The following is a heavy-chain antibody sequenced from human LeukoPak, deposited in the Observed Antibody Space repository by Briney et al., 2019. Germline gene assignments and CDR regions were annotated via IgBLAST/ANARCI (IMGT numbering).Heavy chain of an antibody. V-gene: IGHV5-51*01. Sequence: GESLKISCKGSGYSFTSYWIGWVRQMPGKGLEWMGIIYPGDSDTRYSPSFQGQVTISADKSISTAYLQWSSLKASDTAMYYCARTELEGYYDSSGQAKFDYWGQGTLVTVSS. CDR1: GYSFTSYW. CDR3: ARTELEGYYDSSGQAKFDY. J-gene: IGHJ4*02. D-gene: IGHD3-22*01. CDR2: IYPGDSDT.